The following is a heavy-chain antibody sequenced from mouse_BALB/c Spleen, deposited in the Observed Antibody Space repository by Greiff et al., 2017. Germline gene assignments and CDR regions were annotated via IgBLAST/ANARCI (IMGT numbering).Heavy chain of an antibody. CDR1: GFAFSSYD. CDR3: ARQSDYEGGSFDY. CDR2: ISSGGGST. D-gene: IGHD2-4*01. Sequence: DVMLVESGGGLVKPGGSLKLSCAASGFAFSSYDMSWVRQTPEKRLEWVAYISSGGGSTYYPDTVKGRFTISRDNAKNTLYLQMSSLKSEDTAMYYCARQSDYEGGSFDYWGQGTTLTVSS. J-gene: IGHJ2*01. V-gene: IGHV5-12-1*01.